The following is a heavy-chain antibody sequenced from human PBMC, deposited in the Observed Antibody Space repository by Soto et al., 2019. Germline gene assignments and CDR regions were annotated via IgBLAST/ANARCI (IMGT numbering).Heavy chain of an antibody. Sequence: PSETLSLTCTVSGGSISSYYWSWIRQPPGKGLEWIGYIYYSGSTNYNPSLKSRVTISVDTSKNQFSLKLSSVTAADTAVYYCARHQIGDSFDYWGQGTLVTVSS. CDR3: ARHQIGDSFDY. CDR2: IYYSGST. D-gene: IGHD2-21*02. CDR1: GGSISSYY. V-gene: IGHV4-59*08. J-gene: IGHJ4*02.